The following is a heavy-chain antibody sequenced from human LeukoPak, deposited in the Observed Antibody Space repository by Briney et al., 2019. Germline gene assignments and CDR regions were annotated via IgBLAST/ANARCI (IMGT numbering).Heavy chain of an antibody. CDR3: AELGITMIGGV. D-gene: IGHD3-10*02. CDR2: ISSSSSYI. V-gene: IGHV3-21*01. J-gene: IGHJ6*04. CDR1: GFTFSSYS. Sequence: WGSLRLSCAASGFTFSSYSMNWVRQAPGKGLECVSSISSSSSYIYYADSVKGRFTISRDNAKNSLYLQMNSLRAEDTAVYYCAELGITMIGGVWGKGTTVTISS.